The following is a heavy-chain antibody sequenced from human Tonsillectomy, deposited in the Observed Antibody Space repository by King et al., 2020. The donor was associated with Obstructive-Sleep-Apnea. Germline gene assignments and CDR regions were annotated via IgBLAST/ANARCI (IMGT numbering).Heavy chain of an antibody. CDR3: ASGRSRLVWIQLWFN. CDR2: ISYDGSNK. CDR1: GFTFSSYA. V-gene: IGHV3-30*04. D-gene: IGHD5-18*01. Sequence: VQLVESGGGVVQPGRSLRLSCAASGFTFSSYAMHWVRQAPGKGLEWVAVISYDGSNKYYAESVKGRFTISREHSKNTLYLQMNSLRAEDTAVYYCASGRSRLVWIQLWFNWGQGTLVTVSS. J-gene: IGHJ4*02.